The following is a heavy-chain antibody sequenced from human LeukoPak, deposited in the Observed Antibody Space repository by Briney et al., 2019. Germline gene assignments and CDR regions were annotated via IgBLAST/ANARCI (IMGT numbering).Heavy chain of an antibody. CDR2: IYSGGST. V-gene: IGHV3-53*04. D-gene: IGHD5-18*01. J-gene: IGHJ4*02. CDR3: AVGYSYGSFDY. Sequence: GGSLRLSCAASGFTVSSNYMSWVRQAPGKGLEWGSVIYSGGSTYYADSVKGRFTISRHNSKNTLYLQMNSLRAEDTAVYYCAVGYSYGSFDYWGQGTLVTVSS. CDR1: GFTVSSNY.